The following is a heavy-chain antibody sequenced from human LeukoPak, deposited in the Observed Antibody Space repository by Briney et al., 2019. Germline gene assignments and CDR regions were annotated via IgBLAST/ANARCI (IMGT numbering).Heavy chain of an antibody. J-gene: IGHJ4*02. CDR1: GFTVSSNY. V-gene: IGHV3-53*01. CDR2: IYSGGST. D-gene: IGHD3-10*01. CDR3: ASYPAPYYGSGSYFYY. Sequence: GGSLTLSCAASGFTVSSNYMSWVRQAPGKGLEWVSVIYSGGSTYYADSVKGRFTISRDNSKNTLYLQMNSLRAEDTAVYYCASYPAPYYGSGSYFYYWGQGTLVTVSS.